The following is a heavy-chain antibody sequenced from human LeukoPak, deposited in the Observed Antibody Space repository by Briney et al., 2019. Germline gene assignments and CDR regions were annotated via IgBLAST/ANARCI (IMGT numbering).Heavy chain of an antibody. CDR3: ARGQRGYSYGPAAFDI. Sequence: SETLSLTCAVYGGSFSGYYWSWIRQPPGKGLEWIGEINHSGSTNYNPSLKSRVTTSVDTSKGQFSLKLSSVTAADTAVYYCARGQRGYSYGPAAFDIWGQGTMVTVSS. CDR2: INHSGST. CDR1: GGSFSGYY. J-gene: IGHJ3*02. V-gene: IGHV4-34*01. D-gene: IGHD5-18*01.